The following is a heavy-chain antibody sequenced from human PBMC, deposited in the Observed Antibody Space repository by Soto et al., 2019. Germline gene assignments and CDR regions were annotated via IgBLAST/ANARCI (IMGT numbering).Heavy chain of an antibody. V-gene: IGHV4-31*03. D-gene: IGHD5-18*01. CDR2: IYYSGST. CDR3: ARESGYSYGYVDY. Sequence: QVQLQESSPGLVKPSQTLSLTCTVSGGSISSGGYYWSWIRQHPGKGLEWIGYIYYSGSTYYNPSLKSRVTISVDTSKNQFSLKLSSVTAADTAVYYCARESGYSYGYVDYWGQGTLVTVSS. CDR1: GGSISSGGYY. J-gene: IGHJ4*02.